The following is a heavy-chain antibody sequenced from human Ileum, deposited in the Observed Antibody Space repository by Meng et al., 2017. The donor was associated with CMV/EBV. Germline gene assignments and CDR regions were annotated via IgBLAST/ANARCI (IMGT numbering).Heavy chain of an antibody. J-gene: IGHJ4*02. Sequence: GGSLRLSCKGSGYSFTSYWIGWVRQMPGKGLEWMGIIYPGDADTRYSPSFQGQVTIAADKSISTAYLKWSSLKASDTAMYYCERVVGATIDYWGQGTLVTVSS. CDR3: ERVVGATIDY. D-gene: IGHD1-26*01. V-gene: IGHV5-51*01. CDR1: GYSFTSYW. CDR2: IYPGDADT.